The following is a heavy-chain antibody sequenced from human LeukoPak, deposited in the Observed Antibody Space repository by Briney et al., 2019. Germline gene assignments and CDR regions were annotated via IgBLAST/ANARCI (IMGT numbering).Heavy chain of an antibody. CDR2: ISYDGSNK. J-gene: IGHJ4*02. V-gene: IGHV3-30*04. CDR3: ARDRDCGGDCYYFDY. D-gene: IGHD2-21*02. CDR1: GFTFSSYA. Sequence: GGSLRLSCAASGFTFSSYAMHWVRQAPGKGLEWVAVISYDGSNKYYADSVKGRFTISRDNSKNTLYLQMNSLRAEDTAVYYRARDRDCGGDCYYFDYWGQGTLVTVSS.